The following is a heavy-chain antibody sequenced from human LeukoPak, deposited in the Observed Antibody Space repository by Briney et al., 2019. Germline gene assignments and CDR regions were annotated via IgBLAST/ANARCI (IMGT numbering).Heavy chain of an antibody. J-gene: IGHJ3*02. CDR3: ARGDSSGYYGAFDI. D-gene: IGHD3-22*01. CDR2: IYWDDDK. CDR1: GFSLSTSGVG. Sequence: GSGPTLVNPTQTLTLTCTFSGFSLSTSGVGVGWIRQPPGKALEWLALIYWDDDKRYSPSLKSRLTITKDTSKNQVVLTMTNMDPVDTATYYCARGDSSGYYGAFDIWGQGTMVTVSS. V-gene: IGHV2-5*02.